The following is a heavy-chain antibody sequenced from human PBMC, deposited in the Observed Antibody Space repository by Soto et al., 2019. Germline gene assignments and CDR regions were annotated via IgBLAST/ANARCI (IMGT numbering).Heavy chain of an antibody. CDR3: ARLPGSSTSRNYYCMEV. V-gene: IGHV5-51*01. CDR2: VYPGDSDT. Sequence: PRDSLKISCKCSGYTVTNYWIGWVRQMPGKGLEWMGIVYPGDSDTRYSPSFQGQVTISADKSITTAYLQWSSLKASDTAMYYCARLPGSSTSRNYYCMEVWGEGTTVTVSS. J-gene: IGHJ6*03. CDR1: GYTVTNYW. D-gene: IGHD2-2*01.